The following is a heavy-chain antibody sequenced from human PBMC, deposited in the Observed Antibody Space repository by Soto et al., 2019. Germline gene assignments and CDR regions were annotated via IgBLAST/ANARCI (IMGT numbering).Heavy chain of an antibody. J-gene: IGHJ6*02. D-gene: IGHD4-17*01. CDR1: GYSFTSYW. CDR2: IYPGDSDT. CDR3: ARHADYGDSQYYYYGMDV. Sequence: PGESLKISCKGSGYSFTSYWIGWVRQMPGKGLEWMGIIYPGDSDTRYSPSFQGQVTISADKSISTAYLQWSSLKASDTAMYYCARHADYGDSQYYYYGMDVWGQGTTVTVSS. V-gene: IGHV5-51*01.